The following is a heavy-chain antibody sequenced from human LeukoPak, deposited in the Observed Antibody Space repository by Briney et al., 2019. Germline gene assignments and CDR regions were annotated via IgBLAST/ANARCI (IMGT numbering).Heavy chain of an antibody. J-gene: IGHJ4*02. V-gene: IGHV3-23*01. CDR1: GFTVSSNY. CDR3: AVIAAAGTGC. D-gene: IGHD6-13*01. CDR2: ISGSGGST. Sequence: GGSLRLSCAASGFTVSSNYMSWVRQAPGKGLEWVSAISGSGGSTYYADSVKGRFTISRDNSKNTLYLQMNSLRAEDTAVYYCAVIAAAGTGCWGQGTLVTVSS.